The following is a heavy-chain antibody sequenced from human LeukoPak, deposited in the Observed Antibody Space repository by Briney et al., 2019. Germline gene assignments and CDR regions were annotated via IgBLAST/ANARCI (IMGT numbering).Heavy chain of an antibody. CDR2: IYYSGRT. CDR1: GGSISSYY. V-gene: IGHV4-59*08. Sequence: SETLSLTCTVSGGSISSYYWSWIRQPPGKGLEWIGYIYYSGRTNYNPSLKSRVTISVDTSKNQFSLKLSSVTAADTAVYYCARGNYDFYYGMDVWGQGTTVTVSS. CDR3: ARGNYDFYYGMDV. J-gene: IGHJ6*02.